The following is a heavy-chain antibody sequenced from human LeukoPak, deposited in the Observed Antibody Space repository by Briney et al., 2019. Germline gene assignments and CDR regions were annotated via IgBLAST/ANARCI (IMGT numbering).Heavy chain of an antibody. CDR3: ARKTYYDFWSGRNWFDP. D-gene: IGHD3-3*01. Sequence: ETLSLTCAVYGGSFSGYYWSWVRQAPGKGLEWVANIKQDGSEKYYVDSVKGRFTISRDNAKNSLYLQMNSLRAEDTAVYYCARKTYYDFWSGRNWFDPWGQGTLVTVSS. J-gene: IGHJ5*02. CDR1: GGSFSGYY. V-gene: IGHV3-7*01. CDR2: IKQDGSEK.